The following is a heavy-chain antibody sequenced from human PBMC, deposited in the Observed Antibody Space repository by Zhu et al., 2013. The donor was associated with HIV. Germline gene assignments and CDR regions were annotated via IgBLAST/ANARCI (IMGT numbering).Heavy chain of an antibody. J-gene: IGHJ4*02. Sequence: QVQLVQSGAEVKKPGASVKVSCKASGYTFTNHFLHWVRQAPGQGLEWMGIINPSGDTTSYAQKFQGRVTMTRDTSTSTVYMELRSLRSEDTAVYYCASITVTSHYWGQGTLVTVSS. CDR3: ASITVTSHY. D-gene: IGHD4-17*01. CDR2: INPSGDTT. CDR1: GYTFTNHF. V-gene: IGHV1-46*01.